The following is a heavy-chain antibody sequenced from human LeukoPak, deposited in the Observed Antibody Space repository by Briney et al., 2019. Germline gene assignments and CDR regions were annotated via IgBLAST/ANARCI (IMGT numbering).Heavy chain of an antibody. CDR1: GFTFGDYA. V-gene: IGHV3-49*04. Sequence: GGSLRLSCTASGFTFGDYAMCWVRQAPGKGLEWVGFIRSKAYGGTTEYAASVKGRFTISRDDSKSIAYLQMNGLKTEDTAVYYCTRDGTDYVWGSYRPLGDYWGQGTLVTVSS. CDR3: TRDGTDYVWGSYRPLGDY. J-gene: IGHJ4*02. D-gene: IGHD3-16*02. CDR2: IRSKAYGGTT.